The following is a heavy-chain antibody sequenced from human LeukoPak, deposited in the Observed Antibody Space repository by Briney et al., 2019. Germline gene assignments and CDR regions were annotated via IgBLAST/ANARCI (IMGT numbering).Heavy chain of an antibody. Sequence: GGSLRLSCAASGFTFSSYAMSWVRQAPGKGLEWVSVISGSGGSTYYADSVKGRFTISRDNSKNTLYLQMNSLRAEDTAVYYCAKIRGYYQYYFDYWGQGTLVTVSS. CDR2: ISGSGGST. CDR1: GFTFSSYA. J-gene: IGHJ4*02. D-gene: IGHD5-18*01. V-gene: IGHV3-23*01. CDR3: AKIRGYYQYYFDY.